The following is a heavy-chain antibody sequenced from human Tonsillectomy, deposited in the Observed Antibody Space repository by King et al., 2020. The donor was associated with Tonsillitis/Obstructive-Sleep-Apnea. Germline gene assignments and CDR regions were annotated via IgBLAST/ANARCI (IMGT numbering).Heavy chain of an antibody. CDR2: IYYSGST. CDR1: GDSISSYY. J-gene: IGHJ6*02. CDR3: ARMGMTRLEYSSSFPYYYYGTDV. Sequence: LQLQESGPGLVKPSETLSLTCTVSGDSISSYYWSWIRPPPGKGLEWIGYIYYSGSTNYNPSLKSRVTISVDTSKNQFSLKLSSVTAADTAVYYCARMGMTRLEYSSSFPYYYYGTDVWGHGTTVTVSS. V-gene: IGHV4-59*01. D-gene: IGHD6-6*01.